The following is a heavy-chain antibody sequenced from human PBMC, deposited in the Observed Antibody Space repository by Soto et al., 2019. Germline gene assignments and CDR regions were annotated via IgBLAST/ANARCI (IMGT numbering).Heavy chain of an antibody. CDR1: GFTVSSNY. V-gene: IGHV3-66*01. Sequence: EVQLVESGGGLVQPGGSLRLSCAASGFTVSSNYMSWVRQAPGKGLEWVSVIYSGGSTYYADSAKGRFTISRDNSKNTLYLQMNSLRAEDTAVYYCASALDSGYEEYWGQGTLVTVSS. CDR3: ASALDSGYEEY. CDR2: IYSGGST. D-gene: IGHD5-12*01. J-gene: IGHJ4*02.